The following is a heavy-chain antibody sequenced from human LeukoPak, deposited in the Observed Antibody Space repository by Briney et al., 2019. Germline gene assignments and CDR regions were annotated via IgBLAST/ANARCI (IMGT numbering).Heavy chain of an antibody. D-gene: IGHD5-12*01. Sequence: GGSLRLSCAASGFTFSSYAMNWVRQAPGKGLEWVSSISESGGTTDYADSVKGRFTISRDNAKNSLFLQMNSLRAEDTAVYYCARERTLVATIPPREKKKNYYMDVWGKGTTVTVSS. CDR2: ISESGGTT. CDR3: ARERTLVATIPPREKKKNYYMDV. J-gene: IGHJ6*03. CDR1: GFTFSSYA. V-gene: IGHV3-48*04.